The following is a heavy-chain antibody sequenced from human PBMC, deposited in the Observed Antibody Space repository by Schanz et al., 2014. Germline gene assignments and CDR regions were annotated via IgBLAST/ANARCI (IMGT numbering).Heavy chain of an antibody. J-gene: IGHJ4*02. D-gene: IGHD3-22*01. CDR1: GFTVSSNH. CDR2: IYSGIGV. CDR3: AKDPSHGDYDYYFDY. Sequence: EGQLAESGGGLVQPGGSLRLSCAVSGFTVSSNHMSWVRQAPGKGLEWVSVIYSGIGVYYADSVKDRFTVSRDNSKNTLYLQMNSLRAEDTAVYYCAKDPSHGDYDYYFDYWGQGTLVTVSS. V-gene: IGHV3-66*01.